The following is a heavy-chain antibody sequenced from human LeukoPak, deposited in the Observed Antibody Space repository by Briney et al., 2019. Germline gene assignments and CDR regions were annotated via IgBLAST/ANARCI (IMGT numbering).Heavy chain of an antibody. J-gene: IGHJ5*02. Sequence: QPGGSLRLSCAASGFTFSSYWMSWVRQAPGKGLEWVANIKQDGSEKYYVDSVKGRFTISRDNAKNSLYLQMNSLRAEDTAVYYCARAPVRVPQTNWFDPWGQGTLVTVSS. CDR3: ARAPVRVPQTNWFDP. CDR1: GFTFSSYW. V-gene: IGHV3-7*01. D-gene: IGHD4-17*01. CDR2: IKQDGSEK.